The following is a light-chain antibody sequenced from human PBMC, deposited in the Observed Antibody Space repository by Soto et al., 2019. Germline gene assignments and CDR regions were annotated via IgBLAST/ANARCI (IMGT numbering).Light chain of an antibody. V-gene: IGLV2-8*01. CDR3: TSCVGGNYHYV. CDR1: SSDVGGYNY. CDR2: EVS. Sequence: QSVLTQPPSASGSPGQSVTISCTGTSSDVGGYNYVSWYQQHPGKAPKVVIYEVSKRPSGVPDRFSGSKSGNTASLTVSGLQAEDEADYYCTSCVGGNYHYVFGTGTKVTVL. J-gene: IGLJ1*01.